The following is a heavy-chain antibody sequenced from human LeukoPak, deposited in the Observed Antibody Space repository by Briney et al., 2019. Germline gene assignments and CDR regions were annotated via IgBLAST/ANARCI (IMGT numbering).Heavy chain of an antibody. CDR3: ARHSPGESPPYNWFDP. Sequence: GESLKISCKGSGYSFTSYWIGWVRQMPGKGLEWMGIIYPGDSDTRYSPSFQGQVTISADKSISTAYLQWSSLKASDTAMYYCARHSPGESPPYNWFDPWGQGTLVTVSS. CDR2: IYPGDSDT. J-gene: IGHJ5*02. V-gene: IGHV5-51*01. D-gene: IGHD3-16*01. CDR1: GYSFTSYW.